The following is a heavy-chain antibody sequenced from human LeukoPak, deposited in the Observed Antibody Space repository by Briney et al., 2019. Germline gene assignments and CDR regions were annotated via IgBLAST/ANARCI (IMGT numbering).Heavy chain of an antibody. CDR1: GYTFINYY. Sequence: ASVKVSCKASGYTFINYYIHWVRQAPGQGLEWMGIINPSGGSTTYPQKFQGRVTMTRDMSTSTVYMDLSSLRSDDTAVYYCARDHRVSPDILTGTLFDYWGQGTLVTVSS. D-gene: IGHD3-9*01. CDR3: ARDHRVSPDILTGTLFDY. CDR2: INPSGGST. J-gene: IGHJ4*02. V-gene: IGHV1-46*01.